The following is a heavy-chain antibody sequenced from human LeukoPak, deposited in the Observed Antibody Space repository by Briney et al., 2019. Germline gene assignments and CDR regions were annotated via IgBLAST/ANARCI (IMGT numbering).Heavy chain of an antibody. D-gene: IGHD1-26*01. J-gene: IGHJ4*02. V-gene: IGHV4-59*01. CDR2: IYYSGST. Sequence: SETLSLTCTVSGGSISSYYWSWIRQPPGKGLEWIGYIYYSGSTNYNPSLKSRDTISVDTSKNQFSLKLSSATAADTAVYYCARQYSGSYYSFDYWGQGTLVTVSS. CDR1: GGSISSYY. CDR3: ARQYSGSYYSFDY.